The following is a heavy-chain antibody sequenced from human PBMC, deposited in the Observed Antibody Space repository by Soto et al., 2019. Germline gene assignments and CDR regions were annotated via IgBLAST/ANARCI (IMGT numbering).Heavy chain of an antibody. CDR2: ISSNSTYI. CDR1: DFTFTSYP. J-gene: IGHJ4*02. V-gene: IGHV3-21*01. Sequence: PGGSLRLSCTASDFTFTSYPMHWVRQAPGKGPEWVSSISSNSTYIYYADSVKGRFTISRDNAKRPLYLQMNSLRAEDTAVYYCARAGNRVVVVPFLDYWGQGALVTVSS. D-gene: IGHD3-22*01. CDR3: ARAGNRVVVVPFLDY.